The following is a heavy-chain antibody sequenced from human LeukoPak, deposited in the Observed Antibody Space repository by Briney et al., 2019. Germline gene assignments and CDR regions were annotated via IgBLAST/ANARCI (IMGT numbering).Heavy chain of an antibody. CDR2: INPDGSST. D-gene: IGHD2-2*01. J-gene: IGHJ4*02. CDR1: GLNFSNYW. V-gene: IGHV3-74*01. CDR3: ARTIVVVPAAKILGY. Sequence: GGSLRLSCAPSGLNFSNYWMHWVRQAPGKGLVWVSRINPDGSSTNYADSVKGRFTISRDNAKNTLYLHMNSLRAEDTAVYYCARTIVVVPAAKILGYWGQGTLVTVSS.